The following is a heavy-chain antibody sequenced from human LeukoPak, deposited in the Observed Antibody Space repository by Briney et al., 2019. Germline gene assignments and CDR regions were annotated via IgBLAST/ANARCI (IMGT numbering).Heavy chain of an antibody. Sequence: SVKVSCKASGGTFSSYAISWVRQAPGQGLEWMGGIIPIFGPANYAQKFQGRVTITADESTSTAYMELSSLRSEDTAVYYCARDPPSWRELGREAFDIWGQGTMVTVSS. J-gene: IGHJ3*02. CDR2: IIPIFGPA. CDR3: ARDPPSWRELGREAFDI. V-gene: IGHV1-69*13. D-gene: IGHD1-26*01. CDR1: GGTFSSYA.